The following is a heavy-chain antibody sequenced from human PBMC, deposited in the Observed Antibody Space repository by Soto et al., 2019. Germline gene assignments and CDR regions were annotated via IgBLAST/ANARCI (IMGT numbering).Heavy chain of an antibody. J-gene: IGHJ3*02. Sequence: ASVKVSCKASGGTFSSYAISWVRQAPGQGLEWMGGIIPIFGTANYAQKFQGRVTITADESTSTAYMELSSLRSEDTAVYYCALRKLVEMDTMLEAFDIWGQGTMVTVSS. CDR2: IIPIFGTA. V-gene: IGHV1-69*13. CDR1: GGTFSSYA. D-gene: IGHD5-18*01. CDR3: ALRKLVEMDTMLEAFDI.